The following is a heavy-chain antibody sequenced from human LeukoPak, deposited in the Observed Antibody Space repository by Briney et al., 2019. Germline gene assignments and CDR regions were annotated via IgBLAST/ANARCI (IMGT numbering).Heavy chain of an antibody. CDR3: ARDQPVDRFDY. J-gene: IGHJ4*02. CDR1: GGSISGYY. D-gene: IGHD3/OR15-3a*01. V-gene: IGHV4-59*01. CDR2: IYYSGST. Sequence: SETLSLTCTVSGGSISGYYWSWIRQPPGKGLEWIGYIYYSGSTNYNPSLKSRVTISVDTSKNQFSLKLSSVTAADTAVYYCARDQPVDRFDYWGQGTLVTVSS.